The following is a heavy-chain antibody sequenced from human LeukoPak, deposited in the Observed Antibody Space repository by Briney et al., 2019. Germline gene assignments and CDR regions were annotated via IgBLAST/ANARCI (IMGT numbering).Heavy chain of an antibody. CDR2: IKPDGSDK. CDR3: ARTKNSGRYYYFDY. J-gene: IGHJ4*02. CDR1: GFTFSSYW. D-gene: IGHD3-22*01. V-gene: IGHV3-7*01. Sequence: GGSLRLSCADSGFTFSSYWMSWLRQVPGKGLQWVANIKPDGSDKYYVDSVKGRFSISRDNAKNSLYLQMSSLRAEDTAVYYCARTKNSGRYYYFDYWGPGTLVTVSS.